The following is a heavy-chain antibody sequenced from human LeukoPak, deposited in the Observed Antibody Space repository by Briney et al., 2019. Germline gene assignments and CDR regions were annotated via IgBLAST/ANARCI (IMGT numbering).Heavy chain of an antibody. J-gene: IGHJ4*02. CDR1: GFTFSSYA. Sequence: GGSLRLSCAASGFTFSSYAMNWVRQAPGKGLEWVSAISGSGRSTYYADSVKGRFTISRDNAKNSLYLQMDSLRVEDTAVYYCARDVDYANPRHDYWGQGTLVTVSS. CDR3: ARDVDYANPRHDY. CDR2: ISGSGRST. D-gene: IGHD4/OR15-4a*01. V-gene: IGHV3-23*01.